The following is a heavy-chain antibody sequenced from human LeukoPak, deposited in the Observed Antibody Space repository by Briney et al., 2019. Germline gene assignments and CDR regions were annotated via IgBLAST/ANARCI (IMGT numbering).Heavy chain of an antibody. CDR3: ARDPPPRDVVVRFDY. CDR2: ISSSSSYI. CDR1: GFTVSSNY. D-gene: IGHD2-15*01. Sequence: PGGSLRLSCAASGFTVSSNYMNWVRQAPGKGLEWVSSISSSSSYIYYADSVKGRFTISRDNAKNSLYLQMNSLRAEDTSVYYCARDPPPRDVVVRFDYWGQGTLVTVSS. J-gene: IGHJ4*02. V-gene: IGHV3-21*01.